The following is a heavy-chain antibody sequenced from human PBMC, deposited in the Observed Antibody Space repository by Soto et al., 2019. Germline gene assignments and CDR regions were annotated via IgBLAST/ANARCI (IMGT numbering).Heavy chain of an antibody. J-gene: IGHJ6*02. CDR3: ARLSGDHSAFFSYGMDA. CDR2: INSDGTIS. Sequence: PGGSLRLSCAASGFTFDTYWMNWVRQAPGKGPEWLSGINSDGTISSYADSVKGRFTISRDNARNTLSLQMNSLRADDTAVYYRARLSGDHSAFFSYGMDAWGQGTTVTVSS. CDR1: GFTFDTYW. V-gene: IGHV3-74*01. D-gene: IGHD2-21*01.